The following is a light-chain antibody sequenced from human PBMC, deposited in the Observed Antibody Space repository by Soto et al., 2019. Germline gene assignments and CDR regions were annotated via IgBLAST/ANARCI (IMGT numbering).Light chain of an antibody. CDR2: DAS. CDR1: QSVSSY. CDR3: QQRSNWPPLT. J-gene: IGKJ4*01. Sequence: EIVLTQSPATLSLSPGERATLSCRASQSVSSYLAWYQQKPGQAPRLLIYDASNRATGIPARFSGSGSGTDFTLTINSLEPEDFAVYCCQQRSNWPPLTFGGGTKVEIK. V-gene: IGKV3-11*01.